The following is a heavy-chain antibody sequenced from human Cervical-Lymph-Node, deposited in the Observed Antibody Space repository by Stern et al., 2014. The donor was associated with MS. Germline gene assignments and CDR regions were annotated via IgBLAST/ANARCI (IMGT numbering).Heavy chain of an antibody. Sequence: VQLVESGGGVVQPGRSLRLSCAASGFNFRNYAMDWVRQAPGKGLEWLAVILHDESIKYYGDSVKGRFTFSRDKYKNTVYLQMNSLRTEDTAVYYCAKERLEYGYGHEYGLDVWGQGTTVTVSS. CDR1: GFNFRNYA. CDR2: ILHDESIK. V-gene: IGHV3-30*18. CDR3: AKERLEYGYGHEYGLDV. D-gene: IGHD5-18*01. J-gene: IGHJ6*02.